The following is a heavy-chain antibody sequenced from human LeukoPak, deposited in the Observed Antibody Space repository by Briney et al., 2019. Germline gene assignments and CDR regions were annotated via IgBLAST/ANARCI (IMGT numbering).Heavy chain of an antibody. CDR3: AHSTRGYCSSTSCYVRGDAFDI. CDR2: IYWDDDK. J-gene: IGHJ3*02. D-gene: IGHD2-2*01. Sequence: SGPTLVKPTQTLTLTCTFSGFSLSTSGVGAGWTRQPPGKALEWLALIYWDDDKRYSPSLKSRLTITKDTSKNQVVLTMTNMDPVDTATYYCAHSTRGYCSSTSCYVRGDAFDIWGQGTMVTVSS. V-gene: IGHV2-5*02. CDR1: GFSLSTSGVG.